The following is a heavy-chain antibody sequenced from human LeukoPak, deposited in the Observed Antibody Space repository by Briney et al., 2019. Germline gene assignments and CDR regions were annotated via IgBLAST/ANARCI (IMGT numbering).Heavy chain of an antibody. CDR1: GFTFSSYW. Sequence: GGSLRLSCAASGFTFSSYWMSWVRQAPGKGLEWVSYISSSGSTIYYADSVKGRFTISRDNAKNSLYLQMNSLRAEDTAVYYCAREYCSSTSCYSFLDYWGQGTLVTVSS. V-gene: IGHV3-48*04. CDR2: ISSSGSTI. CDR3: AREYCSSTSCYSFLDY. D-gene: IGHD2-2*01. J-gene: IGHJ4*02.